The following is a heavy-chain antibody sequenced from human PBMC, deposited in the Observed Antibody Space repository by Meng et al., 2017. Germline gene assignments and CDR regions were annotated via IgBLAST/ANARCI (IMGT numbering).Heavy chain of an antibody. CDR2: ISSSGSTI. D-gene: IGHD4-23*01. V-gene: IGHV3-11*04. J-gene: IGHJ4*02. CDR1: GFTFSDYY. Sequence: GGSLRLSCAASGFTFSDYYMSWIRQAPGKGLEWVSYISSSGSTIYYAASVKGRFTISRDNAKNSLYLQMNSLRAEDTAVYYCAKSPMVVVTITYYFDYWGQGTLVTVSS. CDR3: AKSPMVVVTITYYFDY.